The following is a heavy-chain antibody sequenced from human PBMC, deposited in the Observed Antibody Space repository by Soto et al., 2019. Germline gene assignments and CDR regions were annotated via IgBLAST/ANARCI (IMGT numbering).Heavy chain of an antibody. J-gene: IGHJ6*02. V-gene: IGHV1-69*04. CDR2: IIPILGIA. D-gene: IGHD3-16*01. CDR3: ARDSSGNRLGAEQYYYYGMDV. Sequence: ASVKVSCKASGGTFSSYAISWVRQAPGQGLEWMGRIIPILGIANYAQKFQGRVTITADKSTSTAYMELSSLRSEDTAVYYCARDSSGNRLGAEQYYYYGMDVWGQGTTVTVSS. CDR1: GGTFSSYA.